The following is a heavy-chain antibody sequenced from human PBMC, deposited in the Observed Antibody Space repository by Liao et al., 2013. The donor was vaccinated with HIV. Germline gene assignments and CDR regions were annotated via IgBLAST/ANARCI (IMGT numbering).Heavy chain of an antibody. CDR2: SALPVFLDEDQ. V-gene: IGHV4-39*07. CDR1: GFRGSIDFIGYS. Sequence: QVQVEESGPGLIKPSETLSLTCTVSGFRGSIDFIGYSWAWIRQSPGKGLEWIGTVSALPVFLDEDQFYNPSLSRRVTISADSSANQISLHLTSVSAADSGTYYCAREGDMGPFDLWGQGIVVSVSP. CDR3: AREGDMGPFDL. J-gene: IGHJ4*02. D-gene: IGHD3-9*01.